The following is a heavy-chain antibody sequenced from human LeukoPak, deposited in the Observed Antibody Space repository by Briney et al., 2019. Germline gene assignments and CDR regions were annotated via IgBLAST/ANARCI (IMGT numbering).Heavy chain of an antibody. CDR1: GGTFSSYA. CDR2: IIPIFGTA. CDR3: ARPGGHDRYGGNPVDY. J-gene: IGHJ4*02. Sequence: SVKVSCKASGGTFSSYAISWVRQAPGQGLEWMGGIIPIFGTANYAQKFQGRVTITADESTSTAYMELSSLRSEDTAVYYCARPGGHDRYGGNPVDYWGQGTLVTVSS. D-gene: IGHD4-23*01. V-gene: IGHV1-69*01.